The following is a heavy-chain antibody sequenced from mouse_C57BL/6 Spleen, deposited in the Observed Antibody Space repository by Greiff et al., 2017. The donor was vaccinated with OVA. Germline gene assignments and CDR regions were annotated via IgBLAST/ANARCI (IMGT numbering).Heavy chain of an antibody. CDR1: GYAFSSSW. D-gene: IGHD1-1*01. V-gene: IGHV1-82*01. CDR2: IYPGDGDT. CDR3: ARGDYYGSPWFAY. J-gene: IGHJ3*01. Sequence: VQGVESGPELVKPGASVKISCKASGYAFSSSWMNWVKQRPGKGLEWIGRIYPGDGDTNYNGKFKGKATLTADKSSSTAYMQLSSLTSEDSAVYFCARGDYYGSPWFAYWGQGTLVTVSA.